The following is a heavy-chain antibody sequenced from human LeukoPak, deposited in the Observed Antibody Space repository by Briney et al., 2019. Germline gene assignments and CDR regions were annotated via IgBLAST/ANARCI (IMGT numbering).Heavy chain of an antibody. CDR1: GGSISSGGYY. J-gene: IGHJ4*02. D-gene: IGHD3-16*01. CDR3: VGLIGSLMGGFDY. V-gene: IGHV4-61*02. Sequence: SETLSLTCTVSGGSISSGGYYWSWIRQPAGKGLEYIGRIYSTGSTNYNPSLRSRVTISVDTSKNHFSLKLSSVTAADTAVYYCVGLIGSLMGGFDYWGQGTLVTVSS. CDR2: IYSTGST.